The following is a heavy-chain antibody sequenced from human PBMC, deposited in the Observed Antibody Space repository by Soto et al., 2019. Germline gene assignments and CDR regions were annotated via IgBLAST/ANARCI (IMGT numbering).Heavy chain of an antibody. CDR1: GFTLASYA. V-gene: IGHV3-23*01. CDR3: ARGGGYINYYMDV. CDR2: ITNSGGNT. J-gene: IGHJ6*03. D-gene: IGHD6-25*01. Sequence: PGGSLRLSCAASGFTLASYAMTWVRQAPGKGLEWVSTITNSGGNTNYADSVKGRFTISRDNSKNTLYLQMNSLRAEDTAVYYCARGGGYINYYMDVWGKGTTVTVSS.